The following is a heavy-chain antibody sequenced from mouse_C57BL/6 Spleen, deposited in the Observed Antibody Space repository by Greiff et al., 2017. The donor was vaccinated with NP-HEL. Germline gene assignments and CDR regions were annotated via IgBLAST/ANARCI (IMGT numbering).Heavy chain of an antibody. D-gene: IGHD2-4*01. CDR3: ARSLYDYDYFDY. J-gene: IGHJ2*01. V-gene: IGHV1-18*01. CDR2: INPNKGGT. CDR1: GYTFTDYN. Sequence: EVQLQQSGPELVKPGASVKIPCKASGYTFTDYNMDWVKQSHGKSLEWIGDINPNKGGTNYNQKFKGKATLTVDKSSSTAYMELRSLTSEDTAVYYCARSLYDYDYFDYWGQGTTLTVSS.